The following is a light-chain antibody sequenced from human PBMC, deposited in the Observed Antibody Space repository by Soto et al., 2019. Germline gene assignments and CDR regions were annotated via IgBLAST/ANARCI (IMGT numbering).Light chain of an antibody. CDR1: QDISNY. Sequence: DIQMTQSPSSLSASVGDRVTITCQASQDISNYLNWYQQKPGKAPKLLIYDASNLETGVPSRFSGSGSGTDFTFTISNLQPEDIATYYCQQYDNLPITVGQGTRLEIK. J-gene: IGKJ5*01. CDR3: QQYDNLPIT. V-gene: IGKV1-33*01. CDR2: DAS.